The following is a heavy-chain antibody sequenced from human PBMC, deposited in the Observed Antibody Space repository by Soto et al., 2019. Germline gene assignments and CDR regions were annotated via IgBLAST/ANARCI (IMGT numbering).Heavy chain of an antibody. V-gene: IGHV4-4*02. D-gene: IGHD4-17*01. CDR1: GGSISSSNW. CDR2: IYHSGST. CDR3: ARVDSTVTTSDFYYYYYYGMDV. J-gene: IGHJ6*02. Sequence: SETLSLTCAFSGGSISSSNWWSWVRQPPGKGLEWIGEIYHSGSTNYNPSLKSRVTISVDKSKNQFSLKLSSVTAADTAVYYCARVDSTVTTSDFYYYYYYGMDVWGQGTTVTVSS.